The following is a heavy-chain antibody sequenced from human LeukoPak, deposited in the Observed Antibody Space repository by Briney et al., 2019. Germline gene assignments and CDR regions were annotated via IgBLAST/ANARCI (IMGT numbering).Heavy chain of an antibody. Sequence: PGGSLRLSCAASGFTFDDYAMHWVRQAPGKGLEWVSGISWNSGSIGYADSVKGRFTISRGNAKNSLYLQMNSLRAEDTALYYCVKDRFRGYSGYDSYFDYWGQGTLVTVSS. CDR1: GFTFDDYA. CDR2: ISWNSGSI. J-gene: IGHJ4*02. D-gene: IGHD5-12*01. V-gene: IGHV3-9*01. CDR3: VKDRFRGYSGYDSYFDY.